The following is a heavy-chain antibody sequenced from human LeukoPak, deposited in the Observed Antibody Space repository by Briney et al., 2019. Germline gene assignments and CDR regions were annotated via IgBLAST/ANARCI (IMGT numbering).Heavy chain of an antibody. V-gene: IGHV4-34*01. CDR2: INHSGST. CDR1: GGSFSGYY. CDR3: ARRFYYFDY. J-gene: IGHJ4*02. Sequence: PSETLSLTCAVYGGSFSGYYWSWIRQPPGKGLEWIGEINHSGSTNYNPSLKSRVTISVDTSKNQFSLKLSSVTAADTAAYYCARRFYYFDYWGQGTLVTVSS. D-gene: IGHD3-3*01.